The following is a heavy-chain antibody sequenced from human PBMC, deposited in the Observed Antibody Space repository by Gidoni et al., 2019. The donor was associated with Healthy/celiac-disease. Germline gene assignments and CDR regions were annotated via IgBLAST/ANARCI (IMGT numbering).Heavy chain of an antibody. CDR1: GGSLSGYS. Sequence: QVQLQQWGAGLLKPSEPLSLTCAVYGGSLSGYSWSWIRQPPGKGLEWIGEINHSGSTNYNPSLKSRVTISVDTSKNQFSLKLSSVTAADTAIYYCARAPSGSYYFDYWGQGTLVTVSS. D-gene: IGHD1-26*01. V-gene: IGHV4-34*01. CDR3: ARAPSGSYYFDY. J-gene: IGHJ4*02. CDR2: INHSGST.